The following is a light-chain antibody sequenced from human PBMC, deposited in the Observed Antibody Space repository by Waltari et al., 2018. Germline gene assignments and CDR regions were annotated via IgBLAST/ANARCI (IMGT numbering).Light chain of an antibody. CDR3: QKYNSAPPPIT. Sequence: DIQMTQSPSSLSASVGDRVTITCRASQGISNYLAWYQQKPGKVPKLLIYAASTLQSGVPSRFSGSGSGTDFTLTISSLQPEDVATYYCQKYNSAPPPITFGQGTRLEIK. CDR1: QGISNY. J-gene: IGKJ5*01. CDR2: AAS. V-gene: IGKV1-27*01.